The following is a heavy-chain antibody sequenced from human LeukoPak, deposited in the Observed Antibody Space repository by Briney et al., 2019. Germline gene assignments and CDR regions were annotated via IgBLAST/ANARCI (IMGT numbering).Heavy chain of an antibody. D-gene: IGHD3-22*01. CDR2: IYYSGIT. CDR1: GDSISTSSYY. V-gene: IGHV4-39*01. Sequence: PSETLSLTCTVSGDSISTSSYYWGWIRQPPGKGLEWLGSIYYSGITHYNPSLKRRVTIYVDTSRNQFSLHLYSVTAADTAVFYCARSDYYDYRQIDFRGQGTLVTVSS. CDR3: ARSDYYDYRQIDF. J-gene: IGHJ4*02.